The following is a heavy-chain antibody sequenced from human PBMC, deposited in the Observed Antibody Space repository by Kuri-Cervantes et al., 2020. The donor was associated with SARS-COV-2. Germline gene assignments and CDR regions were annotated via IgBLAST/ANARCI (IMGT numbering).Heavy chain of an antibody. CDR1: GGSISSYY. V-gene: IGHV4-59*12. D-gene: IGHD2-2*01. Sequence: SETLSLTCTVSGGSISSYYWSWIRQPPGKGLEWIEYIYYSGSTNYSPSLKSRVTMSVDTSNNQFSLKLNSVTAADTAVYYCAREGYCSSVSCFLFDYWGQGMLVTVSS. CDR3: AREGYCSSVSCFLFDY. CDR2: IYYSGST. J-gene: IGHJ4*02.